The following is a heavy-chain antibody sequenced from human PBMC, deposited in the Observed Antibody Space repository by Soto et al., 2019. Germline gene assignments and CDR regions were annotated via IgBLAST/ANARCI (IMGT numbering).Heavy chain of an antibody. CDR2: ITWNSGSI. V-gene: IGHV3-9*01. Sequence: EVQLVESGGGLVQPGRSLRLSCSASGFTFGDNAKHWVRQAPGKGLEWVSGITWNSGSIGYAGSVRGRFSISRDNAKNSLYLQMNSLRAEDTALYYCATTGDRQGDYWGQGTLVTVSS. CDR3: ATTGDRQGDY. J-gene: IGHJ4*02. CDR1: GFTFGDNA. D-gene: IGHD2-21*01.